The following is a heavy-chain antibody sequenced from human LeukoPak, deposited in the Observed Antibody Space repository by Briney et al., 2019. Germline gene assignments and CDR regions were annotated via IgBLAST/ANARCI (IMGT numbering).Heavy chain of an antibody. CDR1: GYTFTGYY. V-gene: IGHV1-46*01. J-gene: IGHJ4*02. CDR2: INPTGGST. CDR3: ARDNDFDY. D-gene: IGHD2-8*01. Sequence: GASVKVSCKASGYTFTGYYMHWVRQAPGQGLEWMGLINPTGGSTGYAQKFQGRLTMTRDMSTSTVYMELSSLRSEDTAFYYCARDNDFDYWGQGTPVTVSS.